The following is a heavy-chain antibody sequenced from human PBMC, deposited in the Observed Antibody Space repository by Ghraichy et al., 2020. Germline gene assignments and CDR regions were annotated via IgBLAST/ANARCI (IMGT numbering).Heavy chain of an antibody. J-gene: IGHJ3*02. D-gene: IGHD6-19*01. CDR3: ARVGLLLGSGWYFGAFDI. Sequence: GGSLRLSCAASGFTFSSYSMNWVRQAPGKGLEWVSSISSSSSYIYYADSVKGRFTISRDNAKNSLYLQMNSLRAEDTAVYYCARVGLLLGSGWYFGAFDIWGQGTMVTVSS. CDR2: ISSSSSYI. CDR1: GFTFSSYS. V-gene: IGHV3-21*01.